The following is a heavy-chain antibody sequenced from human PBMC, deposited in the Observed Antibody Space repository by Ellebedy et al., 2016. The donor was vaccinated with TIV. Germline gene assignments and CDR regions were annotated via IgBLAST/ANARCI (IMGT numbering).Heavy chain of an antibody. CDR2: IKQDGIDK. J-gene: IGHJ4*02. CDR1: GFPFTTYY. V-gene: IGHV3-7*03. CDR3: TRDGVGAGLDY. Sequence: GESLKISCAASGFPFTTYYMSWVRQAPGKGLEWLANIKQDGIDKYYVDSVKGRFTISRDNAKNSLYRQMSSLRAEDTAVYYCTRDGVGAGLDYWGQGTLVTVSS. D-gene: IGHD3-10*01.